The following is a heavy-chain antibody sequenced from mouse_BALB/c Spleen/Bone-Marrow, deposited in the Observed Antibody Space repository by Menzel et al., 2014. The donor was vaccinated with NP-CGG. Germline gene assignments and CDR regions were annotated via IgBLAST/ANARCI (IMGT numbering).Heavy chain of an antibody. CDR2: IYPGDGDT. CDR1: GYAFSSSW. V-gene: IGHV1-82*01. J-gene: IGHJ2*01. CDR3: ARDYGSSYGGVDY. Sequence: VQLVESGPELVKPWASVKISCKASGYAFSSSWMNWVKQRPGQGLEWIGRIYPGDGDTNYNGKFKGKATLTADKSSSTAYMRLSSLTSVDSAVYFCARDYGSSYGGVDYWGQGTTLTVSS. D-gene: IGHD1-1*01.